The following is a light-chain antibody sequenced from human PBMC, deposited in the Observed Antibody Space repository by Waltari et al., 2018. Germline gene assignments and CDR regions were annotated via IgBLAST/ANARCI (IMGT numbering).Light chain of an antibody. Sequence: DIVMTQSPDSLAVSLGERATINCKSSQSVLYSSNNKNYLAWYQQKPGQPPKLLIYWASTRESGVPDRFSGSGSGTDVTLTISSLLAEDVALYYCQQYYTTPPTFGPGTKVDIK. J-gene: IGKJ3*01. CDR3: QQYYTTPPT. CDR1: QSVLYSSNNKNY. V-gene: IGKV4-1*01. CDR2: WAS.